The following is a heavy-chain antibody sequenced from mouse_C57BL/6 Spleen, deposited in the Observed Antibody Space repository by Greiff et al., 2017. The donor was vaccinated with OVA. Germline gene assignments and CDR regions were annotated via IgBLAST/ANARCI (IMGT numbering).Heavy chain of an antibody. D-gene: IGHD1-1*01. V-gene: IGHV1-80*01. Sequence: QVQLQQSGAELVKPGASVKISCKASGYAFSSYWMNWVKQRPGKGLEWIGQIYPGDGDTNYNGKFKGKATLTAAKSSSTAYMQLSSLTSEDSAVYFCARSRYYGSSLYAMDYWGQGTSVTVSS. CDR1: GYAFSSYW. J-gene: IGHJ4*01. CDR3: ARSRYYGSSLYAMDY. CDR2: IYPGDGDT.